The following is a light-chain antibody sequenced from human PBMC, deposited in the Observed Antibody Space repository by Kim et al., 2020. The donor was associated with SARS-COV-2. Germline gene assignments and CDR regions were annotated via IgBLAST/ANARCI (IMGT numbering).Light chain of an antibody. J-gene: IGKJ4*01. CDR1: QSIDTY. Sequence: PGERATLSCRASQSIDTYLAWYQQRPGQAPRLLVYDAPNRATGVPDRFSGSGSGTDFTLTISSLEPEDFSTYYCQQRNSWPPAVTFGGGTKVDIK. CDR3: QQRNSWPPAVT. CDR2: DAP. V-gene: IGKV3-11*01.